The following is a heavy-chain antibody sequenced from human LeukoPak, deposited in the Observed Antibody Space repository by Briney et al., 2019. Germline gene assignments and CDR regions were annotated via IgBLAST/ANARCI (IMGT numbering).Heavy chain of an antibody. D-gene: IGHD3-22*01. J-gene: IGHJ3*02. CDR1: GYSFPDYW. Sequence: GESLKISCKGSGYSFPDYWIGWVRQMPGKGLEWMGIIYPDDSDTRYSPSFQGQVSISVDKSISTAYLQWSSLKASDTAMYYCASPRNYYDSSGYYRRAFDIWGQGTMVTVSS. CDR2: IYPDDSDT. V-gene: IGHV5-51*01. CDR3: ASPRNYYDSSGYYRRAFDI.